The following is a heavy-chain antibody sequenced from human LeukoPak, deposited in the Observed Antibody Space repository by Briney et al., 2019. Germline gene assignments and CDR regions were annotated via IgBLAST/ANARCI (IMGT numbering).Heavy chain of an antibody. CDR3: AKEYSSGRYEVDY. J-gene: IGHJ4*02. CDR1: GFTFSSYA. CDR2: FSGSGNST. Sequence: QPRGSLRLSCAASGFTFSSYAMSWVRQAPGKGLEWVSAFSGSGNSTYYADSVKGRFTISRDNSKNTLYLQMDSLRAEDTAVYYCAKEYSSGRYEVDYWGQGTLVTLPS. D-gene: IGHD6-19*01. V-gene: IGHV3-23*01.